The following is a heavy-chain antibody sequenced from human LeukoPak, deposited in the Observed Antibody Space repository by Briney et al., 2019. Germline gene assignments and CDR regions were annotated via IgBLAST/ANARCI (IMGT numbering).Heavy chain of an antibody. J-gene: IGHJ4*02. CDR3: ARDRIQLWLPNHFDY. CDR2: INPTSGGT. V-gene: IGHV1-2*02. D-gene: IGHD5-18*01. Sequence: ASVKVSCMAAGYTFTDYYINWVGQAHGQGRDWVGWINPTSGGTTYAQRFQGRVTMTRDTSISTAYMELTRLRSDDTAVYYCARDRIQLWLPNHFDYWGQGTVVTVSS. CDR1: GYTFTDYY.